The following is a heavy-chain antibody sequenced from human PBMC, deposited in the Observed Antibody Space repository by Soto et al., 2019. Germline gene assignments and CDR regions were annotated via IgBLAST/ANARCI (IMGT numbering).Heavy chain of an antibody. D-gene: IGHD4-17*01. CDR2: MNPNSGNT. V-gene: IGHV1-8*01. J-gene: IGHJ5*02. Sequence: QVQLVQSGAEVKKPGASVKVSCKASGYTFTSYDINWVRQATGQGLEWMGWMNPNSGNTGYAQKFQGRVTMTRNNSISTAYMELSSLRSDDTAVYYCARERRDDYVDYNWFDPWGQGTLVTVSS. CDR1: GYTFTSYD. CDR3: ARERRDDYVDYNWFDP.